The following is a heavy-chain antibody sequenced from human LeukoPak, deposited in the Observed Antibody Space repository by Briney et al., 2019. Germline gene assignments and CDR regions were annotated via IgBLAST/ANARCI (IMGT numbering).Heavy chain of an antibody. D-gene: IGHD3-3*01. CDR1: GFDFSSNW. V-gene: IGHV3-74*01. CDR3: AKDHYWSIDY. CDR2: IKGDGIST. Sequence: GGSLRLSCAASGFDFSSNWMHWVRHAPGQGLVWVSRIKGDGISTNYADSVKGRFAISRDIAKNTLYLQTNSLRAEDTGVYYCAKDHYWSIDYWGRGTLVTVSS. J-gene: IGHJ4*02.